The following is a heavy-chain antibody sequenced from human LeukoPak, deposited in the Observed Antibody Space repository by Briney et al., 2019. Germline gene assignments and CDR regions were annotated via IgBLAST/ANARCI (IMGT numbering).Heavy chain of an antibody. Sequence: ASVKVSCKAAAYTFTGYYMHWVRPAHGQGIEWMGWINPKSGGTNNAQKFQGRGTMTRETSISTAYMELRRLRSDDTAVYYCARDRSGADYWGQGTLVIVSS. CDR3: ARDRSGADY. V-gene: IGHV1-2*02. CDR2: INPKSGGT. J-gene: IGHJ4*02. D-gene: IGHD3-3*01. CDR1: AYTFTGYY.